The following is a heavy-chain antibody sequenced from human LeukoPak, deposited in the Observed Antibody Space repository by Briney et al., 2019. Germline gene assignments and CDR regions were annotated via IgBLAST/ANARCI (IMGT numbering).Heavy chain of an antibody. CDR2: IYYSRNT. CDR1: GVPISGSLEY. CDR3: GRALRGSAHYFDW. V-gene: IGHV4-39*02. D-gene: IGHD6-6*01. J-gene: IGHJ4*02. Sequence: PSETLSLTCTVSGVPISGSLEYWGRIPQPPGKGLEWIGSIYYSRNTFYDPSLKSPVTISVDTSNNQFSLELTSVTAADTAVYYCGRALRGSAHYFDWWGEGSLVTVHS.